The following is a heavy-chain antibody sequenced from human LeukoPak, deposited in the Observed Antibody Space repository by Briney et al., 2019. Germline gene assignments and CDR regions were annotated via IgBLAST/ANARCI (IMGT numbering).Heavy chain of an antibody. CDR1: GGSISSSSYY. J-gene: IGHJ3*02. V-gene: IGHV4-39*07. CDR2: IYYSGST. CDR3: ARDRTYYYDSSGYYSAFDI. Sequence: PSETLSLTCTVSGGSISSSSYYWGWIRQPPGKGLEWIGSIYYSGSTYYNPSLKSRVTISVDTSKNQFSLKLSSVTAADTAVYYCARDRTYYYDSSGYYSAFDIWGQGTMVTVSS. D-gene: IGHD3-22*01.